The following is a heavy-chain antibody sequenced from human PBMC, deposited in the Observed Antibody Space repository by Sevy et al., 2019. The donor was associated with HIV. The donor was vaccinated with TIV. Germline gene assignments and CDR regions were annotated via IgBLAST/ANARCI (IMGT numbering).Heavy chain of an antibody. Sequence: ASVKVSCKATGYTFTGYYMHWVRQAPGQGLEWMGRINPNSGGTNYAQTFQGRVTMTRDTSISTAYMELSRLRSDDTAVYYCARGSGWTIYYFDYWGQGTLVTVSS. V-gene: IGHV1-2*06. CDR2: INPNSGGT. D-gene: IGHD6-19*01. CDR1: GYTFTGYY. CDR3: ARGSGWTIYYFDY. J-gene: IGHJ4*02.